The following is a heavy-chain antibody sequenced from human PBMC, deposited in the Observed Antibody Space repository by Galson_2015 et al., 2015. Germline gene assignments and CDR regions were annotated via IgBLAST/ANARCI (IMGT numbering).Heavy chain of an antibody. CDR1: GFTFSSYG. CDR3: AREHDYIWGSYKGYFQH. J-gene: IGHJ1*01. CDR2: IWYDGSNK. Sequence: SLRLSCAASGFTFSSYGVHWVRQAPGKGLEWVAVIWYDGSNKYYADSVKGRFTISRDNSKNTLYLQMNSLRAEDTAVYYCAREHDYIWGSYKGYFQHWGQGTLVTVSS. V-gene: IGHV3-33*01. D-gene: IGHD3-16*01.